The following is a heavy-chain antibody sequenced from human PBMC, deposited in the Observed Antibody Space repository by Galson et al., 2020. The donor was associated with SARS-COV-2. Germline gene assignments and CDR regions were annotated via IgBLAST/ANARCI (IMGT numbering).Heavy chain of an antibody. CDR1: GGSFSNYY. CDR2: IRHTGST. D-gene: IGHD6-6*01. J-gene: IGHJ6*03. Sequence: SETLSLTCSVYGGSFSNYYWNWIRQPPGKGLEWMGDIRHTGSTNFNPSLKSRVTISVDTSKNHVSLKLTSVTAADTGVYFCAGFLVARLPRYYMDVWGTGTTVTVSS. V-gene: IGHV4-34*01. CDR3: AGFLVARLPRYYMDV.